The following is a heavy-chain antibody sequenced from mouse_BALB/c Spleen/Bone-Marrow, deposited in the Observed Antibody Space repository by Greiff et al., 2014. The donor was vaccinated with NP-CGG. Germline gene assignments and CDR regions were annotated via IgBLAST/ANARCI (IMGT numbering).Heavy chain of an antibody. CDR1: GYTFTNYW. Sequence: VNLVESGAELVKPGASVKLSCKTSGYTFTNYWIQWVKQRPGQGLGWIGEIFPGIGTTYYNEKFKGKATLTIDTSSSTAYMQLSSLTSEDSAVYFCARGGNYGYWGQGTTLTVSS. CDR3: ARGGNYGY. J-gene: IGHJ2*01. D-gene: IGHD2-1*01. V-gene: IGHV1S132*01. CDR2: IFPGIGTT.